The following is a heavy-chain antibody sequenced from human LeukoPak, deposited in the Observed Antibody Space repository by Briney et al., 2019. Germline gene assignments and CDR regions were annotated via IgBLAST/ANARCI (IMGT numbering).Heavy chain of an antibody. D-gene: IGHD3-3*01. CDR1: GFTFSSYA. CDR2: ISSNGGST. J-gene: IGHJ4*02. Sequence: GGSLRLSCAASGFTFSSYAMHWVRQAPGKGLEYVSAISSNGGSTYYANSVKGRFTISRDNSKNTLYLQMGRLRAEDMAVYYCARDTSYYDFWSGYQPRYYFDYWGQGTLVTVSS. V-gene: IGHV3-64*01. CDR3: ARDTSYYDFWSGYQPRYYFDY.